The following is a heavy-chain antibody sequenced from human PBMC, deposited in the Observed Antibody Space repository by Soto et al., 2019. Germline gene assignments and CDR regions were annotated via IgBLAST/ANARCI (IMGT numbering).Heavy chain of an antibody. J-gene: IGHJ4*02. CDR3: VSGGWRNGHDTRFDY. Sequence: QLVESGGGVVQPGTSLKLSCVTSGFTFTDHGIHWVRQAPGKGLEWVADISFKGIDKWYQGSVEGRFLIFRDNFKGTAHLKMNGLTLEDTSMSYCVSGGWRNGHDTRFDYWGQGTLVTVSS. CDR2: ISFKGIDK. D-gene: IGHD5-12*01. CDR1: GFTFTDHG. V-gene: IGHV3-30*19.